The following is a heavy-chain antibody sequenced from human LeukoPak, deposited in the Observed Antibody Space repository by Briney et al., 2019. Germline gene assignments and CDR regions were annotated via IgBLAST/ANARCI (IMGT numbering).Heavy chain of an antibody. CDR2: INPNSGGT. CDR3: ARAAEWLIYRYDY. V-gene: IGHV1-2*02. J-gene: IGHJ4*02. CDR1: GYTFTGYY. D-gene: IGHD3-3*01. Sequence: ASVKVSCKASGYTFTGYYMHWVRQAPGQGLEWMGWINPNSGGTNYAQKFQGRVTMTRDTSISTAYMELSRLRSDDTAVYYCARAAEWLIYRYDYWGQGTLVTVSS.